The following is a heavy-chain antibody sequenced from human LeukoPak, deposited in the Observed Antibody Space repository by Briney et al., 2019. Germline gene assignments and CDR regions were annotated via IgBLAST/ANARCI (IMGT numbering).Heavy chain of an antibody. CDR1: GFTVSSNY. J-gene: IGHJ4*02. Sequence: PGGSLRLSCAASGFTVSSNYMSWVRQAPGKGLEWIGEINHSGSTNYNPSLKSRVTISVDTSKNQFSLKLSSVTAADTAVYYCARGVAGYWGQGTLVTVSS. V-gene: IGHV4-34*01. CDR3: ARGVAGY. CDR2: INHSGST.